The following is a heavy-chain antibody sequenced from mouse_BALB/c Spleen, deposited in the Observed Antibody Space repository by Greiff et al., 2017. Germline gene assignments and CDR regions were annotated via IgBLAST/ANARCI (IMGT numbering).Heavy chain of an antibody. D-gene: IGHD2-1*01. CDR1: GYTFTSYW. J-gene: IGHJ2*01. Sequence: QVQLQQPGAELVKPGASVKLSCKASGYTFTSYWMHWVKQRPGQGLEWIGEIDPSDSYTNYNQKFKGKATLTVDKSSSTAYMQLSSLTSEDSAVYYCARDPYGNYDYWGQGTTLTVSS. V-gene: IGHV1-69*02. CDR3: ARDPYGNYDY. CDR2: IDPSDSYT.